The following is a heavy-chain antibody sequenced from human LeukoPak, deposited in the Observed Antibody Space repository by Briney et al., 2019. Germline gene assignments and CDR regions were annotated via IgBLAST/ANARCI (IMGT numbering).Heavy chain of an antibody. CDR3: ACNDILTLGDYYYYYMDV. Sequence: ASVKVSCKASGYTFTGYYMHWVRQAPGQGLEWMGWINPNSGGTNYAQKFQGRVTMTRDTSISTAYMELSRLRSDDTAVYYCACNDILTLGDYYYYYMDVWGKGTRSPSP. CDR2: INPNSGGT. CDR1: GYTFTGYY. D-gene: IGHD3-9*01. J-gene: IGHJ6*03. V-gene: IGHV1-2*02.